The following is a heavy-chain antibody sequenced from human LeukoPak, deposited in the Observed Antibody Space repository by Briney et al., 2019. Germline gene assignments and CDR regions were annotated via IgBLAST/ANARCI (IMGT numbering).Heavy chain of an antibody. CDR2: IYYSGST. CDR3: ARDAYCSSTSCPARGRVWFDP. Sequence: SETLSLTCTVSGGSISSYYWSWIRQPPGKGLEWIGYIYYSGSTNYNPSLKSRVTISVDTSKNQFSLKLSSVTAADTAVYYCARDAYCSSTSCPARGRVWFDPWGQGTLVTVSS. V-gene: IGHV4-59*12. CDR1: GGSISSYY. J-gene: IGHJ5*02. D-gene: IGHD2-2*01.